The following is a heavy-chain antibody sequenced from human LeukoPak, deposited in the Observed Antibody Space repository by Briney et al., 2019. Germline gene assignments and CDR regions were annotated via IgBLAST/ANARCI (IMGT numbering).Heavy chain of an antibody. V-gene: IGHV3-23*01. J-gene: IGHJ3*02. CDR3: AKDYYDFWSGYYLDAFDI. D-gene: IGHD3-3*01. Sequence: PGGSLRLSCAASGFTFSSYAMSWVRQAPGKGLEWVSAISGSGGSTYYADSVKGRFTISRDNSKNTLYLQMNSLRAEDTAVYYCAKDYYDFWSGYYLDAFDIWGQGTMVTVSS. CDR2: ISGSGGST. CDR1: GFTFSSYA.